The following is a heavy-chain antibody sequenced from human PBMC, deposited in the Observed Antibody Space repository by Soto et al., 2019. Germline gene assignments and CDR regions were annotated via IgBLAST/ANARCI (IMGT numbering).Heavy chain of an antibody. CDR3: ARHHFGSSSDY. D-gene: IGHD3-10*01. CDR2: ISTSGTSI. Sequence: EVQLVESGGGLVKPGESLRLSCAASGFTFNSYSMNWVRQAPGKGLEWVSSISTSGTSIVYADSVRGRFSISRDNTNNSLYLQMNSLRAEDTAVYYYARHHFGSSSDYWGHGTLVTVSS. J-gene: IGHJ4*01. V-gene: IGHV3-21*01. CDR1: GFTFNSYS.